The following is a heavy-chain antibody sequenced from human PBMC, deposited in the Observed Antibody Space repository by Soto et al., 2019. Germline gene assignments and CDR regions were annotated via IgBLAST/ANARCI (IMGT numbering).Heavy chain of an antibody. CDR1: GFTFSGYA. CDR3: AKVYQLNYYFDY. J-gene: IGHJ4*02. V-gene: IGHV3-23*01. D-gene: IGHD6-6*01. CDR2: ISGSGGST. Sequence: VQLLESGGGLVQPGGSLRLSCAASGFTFSGYAMSWVRQAPGKGLEWVSGISGSGGSTYYADSAKGRFTISRDNSKNTLYLQMNSLRAEDTAVYYCAKVYQLNYYFDYWGQGTLVTVSS.